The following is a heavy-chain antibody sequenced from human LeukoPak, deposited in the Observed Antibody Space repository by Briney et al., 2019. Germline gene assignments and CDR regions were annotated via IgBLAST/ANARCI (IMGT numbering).Heavy chain of an antibody. V-gene: IGHV3-53*01. CDR2: IYSHGNT. D-gene: IGHD6-13*01. CDR3: AKDKYSPVRSMSEAAYYFDF. CDR1: GIIVSDDY. J-gene: IGHJ4*02. Sequence: GGSLRLSCKVSGIIVSDDYMTWVRQAPGKGLEWVSTIYSHGNTYYAGSVKGRFTISRDRFFVYLQMNSLRVEDTAVYYCAKDKYSPVRSMSEAAYYFDFWGPGTLVTVSS.